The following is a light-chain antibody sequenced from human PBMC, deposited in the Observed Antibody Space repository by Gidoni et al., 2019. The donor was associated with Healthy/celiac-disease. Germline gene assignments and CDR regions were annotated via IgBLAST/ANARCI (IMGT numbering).Light chain of an antibody. CDR2: AAS. Sequence: DIQLTHSPSFLSASVGDRVTITCRASQGISSYLAWYQQKPGKAPKRLIYAASTLQSGVPSRVSGSGSGTEFTLTSSSLKPEDFATYYCQQLNSDPFTFGPGTKVDIK. V-gene: IGKV1-9*01. CDR3: QQLNSDPFT. CDR1: QGISSY. J-gene: IGKJ3*01.